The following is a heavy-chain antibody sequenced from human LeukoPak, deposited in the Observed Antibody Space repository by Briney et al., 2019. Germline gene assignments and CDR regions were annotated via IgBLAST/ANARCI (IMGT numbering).Heavy chain of an antibody. CDR1: GYTFTDYY. CDR3: ARDHGRSSSAWPAGY. J-gene: IGHJ4*02. D-gene: IGHD6-19*01. Sequence: ALVKVSCKASGYTFTDYYLHWVRQAPGQGLEWMGWINPDSGGANYAQKFQGRVTMSGDTSIGTAYMELSSLRSDDTAVYYCARDHGRSSSAWPAGYWGQGTLVTVSS. V-gene: IGHV1-2*02. CDR2: INPDSGGA.